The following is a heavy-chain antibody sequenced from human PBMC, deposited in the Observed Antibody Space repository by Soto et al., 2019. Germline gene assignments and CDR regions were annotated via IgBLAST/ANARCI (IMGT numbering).Heavy chain of an antibody. Sequence: ASVKVSCKASGYTFTGYYMHWVRQAPGQGLEWMGWISANNGGTNYAQKFQGRVTMTTDTSTSTAYMELRSLRSDDTAVYYCARGTAGYDYYYYYGMDVWGQGTTVTVSS. D-gene: IGHD5-12*01. CDR3: ARGTAGYDYYYYYGMDV. CDR1: GYTFTGYY. J-gene: IGHJ6*02. V-gene: IGHV1-18*04. CDR2: ISANNGGT.